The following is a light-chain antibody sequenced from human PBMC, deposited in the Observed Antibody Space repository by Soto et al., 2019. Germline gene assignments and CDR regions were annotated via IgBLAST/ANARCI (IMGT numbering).Light chain of an antibody. CDR1: SSNIGAGYD. CDR2: GNS. Sequence: QSVLTQPPSVSGAPGQRVTISCTGSSSNIGAGYDVHWYQLLPGTAPKLLIYGNSNRPSGVPDRFSGYKSGTSASLAITGLQAEDEADYYCQSYDSSLSGWVFGGGTKLTVL. CDR3: QSYDSSLSGWV. V-gene: IGLV1-40*01. J-gene: IGLJ3*02.